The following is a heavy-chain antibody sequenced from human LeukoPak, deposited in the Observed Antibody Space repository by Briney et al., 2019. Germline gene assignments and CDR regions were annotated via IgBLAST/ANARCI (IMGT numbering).Heavy chain of an antibody. D-gene: IGHD3-16*01. V-gene: IGHV3-48*03. CDR1: GFTFTSYE. CDR3: AKSTRAVMAMMDV. CDR2: ISSIGSTT. Sequence: GGSLRLSFAASGFTFTSYERTWVRQARGKGLGWVSSISSIGSTTYYADSMKGRFTIARDNAKNSLYLQMNSLRAEDTAVYFCAKSTRAVMAMMDVWGKGTTVTVSS. J-gene: IGHJ6*04.